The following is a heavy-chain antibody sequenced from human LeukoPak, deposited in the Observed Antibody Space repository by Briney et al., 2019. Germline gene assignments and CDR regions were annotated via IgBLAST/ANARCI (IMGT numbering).Heavy chain of an antibody. V-gene: IGHV4-59*11. D-gene: IGHD3-22*01. CDR2: LSYSGST. CDR3: ARAYLHYYDSSGYLYYFDY. J-gene: IGHJ4*02. CDR1: AASIRSHS. Sequence: PSETLPLTCTVSAASIRSHSWSWIRQPPGRGLEWIGYLSYSGSTDYNPPLKSLVTMSVDTSKNQFSLKLSSVTAADTAVYYCARAYLHYYDSSGYLYYFDYWRQGTLVTVSS.